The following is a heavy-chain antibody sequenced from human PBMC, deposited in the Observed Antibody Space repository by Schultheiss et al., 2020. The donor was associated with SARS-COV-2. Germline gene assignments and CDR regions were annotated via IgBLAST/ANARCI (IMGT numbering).Heavy chain of an antibody. J-gene: IGHJ5*02. Sequence: GGSLRLSCAASGFTFSSYAMSWVRQAPGKGLEWVSAISGSGGSTYYADSVKGRFTISRDNAKNSLYLQMNSLRAEDTAVYYCAKMQQLRWTPFGPWGQGTLVTVSS. CDR1: GFTFSSYA. D-gene: IGHD4-23*01. V-gene: IGHV3-23*01. CDR2: ISGSGGST. CDR3: AKMQQLRWTPFGP.